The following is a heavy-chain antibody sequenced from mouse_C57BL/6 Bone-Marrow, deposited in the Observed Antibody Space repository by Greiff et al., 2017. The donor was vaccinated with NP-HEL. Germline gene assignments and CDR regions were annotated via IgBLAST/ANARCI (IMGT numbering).Heavy chain of an antibody. CDR1: GYSFTDYN. Sequence: VQLQQSGPELVKPGASVKISCKASGYSFTDYNMNWVKQSHGKSLEWIGVINPHYGTTSYNQKFKGKATLTVDKSSSPAYMQLNSLTSEDSAVYYCARRVARYGSYYGYYYAIGYWGQGTSVTVSS. CDR3: ARRVARYGSYYGYYYAIGY. CDR2: INPHYGTT. V-gene: IGHV1-39*01. D-gene: IGHD2-3*01. J-gene: IGHJ4*01.